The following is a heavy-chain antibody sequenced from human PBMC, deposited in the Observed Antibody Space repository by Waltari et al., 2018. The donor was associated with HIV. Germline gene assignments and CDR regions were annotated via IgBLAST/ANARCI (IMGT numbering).Heavy chain of an antibody. J-gene: IGHJ6*02. V-gene: IGHV1-8*01. CDR2: LNPRTVEI. CDR3: SRGAILGGGFGMDV. D-gene: IGHD2-21*01. Sequence: QRQLVQSGAEVRKPGASVKVSCKASGYTFVTQDINWGRQAPGQGLEWMGWLNPRTVEIVVAHKFQVRLIMTRDTSINTAYMELNSLGADDTAVYYCSRGAILGGGFGMDVWGQGTPVTVS. CDR1: GYTFVTQD.